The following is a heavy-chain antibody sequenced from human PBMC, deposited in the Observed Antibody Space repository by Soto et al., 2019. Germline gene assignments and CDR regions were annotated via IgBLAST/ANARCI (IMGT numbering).Heavy chain of an antibody. D-gene: IGHD4-4*01. J-gene: IGHJ6*02. CDR3: ARYSNYDYYYNGMDV. CDR1: GFTFSSYA. CDR2: FSGSGGST. Sequence: GGSLRLSCEASGFTFSSYAMSWVRQAPGKGLDWVSLFSGSGGSTHYADSVKGRFTISRDNSKNTLYLQMNSLRAEDTAVYYCARYSNYDYYYNGMDVWGQGATVTVSS. V-gene: IGHV3-23*01.